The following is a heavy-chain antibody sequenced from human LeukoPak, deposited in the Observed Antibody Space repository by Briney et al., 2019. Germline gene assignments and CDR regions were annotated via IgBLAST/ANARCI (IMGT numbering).Heavy chain of an antibody. V-gene: IGHV3-30*03. Sequence: GGSLRPSCAASGFTFSSYGMHWVRQAPGKGLEWVAVISYDGSNKYYADSVKGRFTISRDNSKNTLYLQMGSPRAEDMAVYYCARKGGYHYALDYWGQGTLVTVSS. J-gene: IGHJ4*02. D-gene: IGHD3-16*01. CDR2: ISYDGSNK. CDR1: GFTFSSYG. CDR3: ARKGGYHYALDY.